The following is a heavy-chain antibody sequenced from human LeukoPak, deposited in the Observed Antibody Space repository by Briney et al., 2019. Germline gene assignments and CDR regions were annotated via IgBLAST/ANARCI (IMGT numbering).Heavy chain of an antibody. CDR2: IYYSGST. CDR3: ARDSGWYRTDY. J-gene: IGHJ4*02. D-gene: IGHD6-19*01. V-gene: IGHV4-59*01. CDR1: GGSISSYY. Sequence: SETLSLTCTVSGGSISSYYWSWIRQPPGKGLEWIGYIYYSGSTNYNPSLKSRVTISVDTSKNQFSLKLSSVTAADTAVYYCARDSGWYRTDYWGQGTLVTVSS.